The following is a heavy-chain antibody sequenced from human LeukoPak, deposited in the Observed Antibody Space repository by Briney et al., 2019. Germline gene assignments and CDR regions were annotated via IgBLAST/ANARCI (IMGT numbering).Heavy chain of an antibody. J-gene: IGHJ5*02. D-gene: IGHD3-10*01. Sequence: SETLSLTCAVYGGSFSGYYWSWIRQPPGKGLEWIGEINHSGSTNYNPSLKSRVTISVDTSKSQFPLKLSSVTAADTAVYYCARSHHYGSGSPNWFDPWGQGTLVTVSS. CDR2: INHSGST. V-gene: IGHV4-34*01. CDR3: ARSHHYGSGSPNWFDP. CDR1: GGSFSGYY.